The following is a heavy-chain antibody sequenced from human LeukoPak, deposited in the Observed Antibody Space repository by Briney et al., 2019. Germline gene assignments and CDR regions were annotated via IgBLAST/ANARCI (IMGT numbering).Heavy chain of an antibody. CDR1: GGSFSGYY. V-gene: IGHV4-34*01. CDR3: ARLRSPGDFDY. D-gene: IGHD1-26*01. J-gene: IGHJ4*02. Sequence: LETLSLTCAVYGGSFSGYYWSWIRQPPGKGLEWIGEINRSGSTNYNPSLKSRVTISVDTSKNQFSLRLSSVTAADTAMYYCARLRSPGDFDYWGQGTLVTVSS. CDR2: INRSGST.